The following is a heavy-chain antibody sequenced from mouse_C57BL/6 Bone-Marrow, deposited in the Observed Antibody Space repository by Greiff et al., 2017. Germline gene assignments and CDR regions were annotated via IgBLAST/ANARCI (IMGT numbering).Heavy chain of an antibody. CDR2: IYPRSGNT. Sequence: VQLQQSGAELARPGASVKLSCKASGYTFTSYGISWVKQRTGQGLEWIGEIYPRSGNTYYNEKFKGKATLTADKASSTAYMELRSLTSEDSAVYFCASPIYYDTAWFAYWGQGTLVTVSA. J-gene: IGHJ3*01. CDR3: ASPIYYDTAWFAY. D-gene: IGHD2-4*01. CDR1: GYTFTSYG. V-gene: IGHV1-81*01.